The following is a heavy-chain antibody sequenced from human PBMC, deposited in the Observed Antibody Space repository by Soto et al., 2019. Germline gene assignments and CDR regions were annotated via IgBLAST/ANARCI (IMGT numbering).Heavy chain of an antibody. V-gene: IGHV4-39*01. D-gene: IGHD6-25*01. CDR2: AYFSGGNT. CDR1: GDSMRGYHFY. J-gene: IGHJ4*02. Sequence: SETLSLTCSVSGDSMRGYHFYWGWIRQAPGKGLEWIGSAYFSGGNTYYSPSLKSRVSISVDTSKNEFSLRLTSLTAADTAVYFCAYGSSSAWIDYWGQGTLVTV. CDR3: AYGSSSAWIDY.